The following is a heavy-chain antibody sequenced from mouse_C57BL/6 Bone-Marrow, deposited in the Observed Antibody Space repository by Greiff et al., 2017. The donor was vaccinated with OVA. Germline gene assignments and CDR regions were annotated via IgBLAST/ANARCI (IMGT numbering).Heavy chain of an antibody. D-gene: IGHD1-1*01. Sequence: EVQGVESGGGLVQPGGSLKLSCAASGFTFSSYAMSWVRQTPEKRLEWVAYISSGGDYIYYADTVKGRFTISRDNARNTLYLQMSSLKSEDTAMYYCTRGGGYYYGSSPYWYFDVWGTGTTVTVSS. V-gene: IGHV5-9-1*02. CDR3: TRGGGYYYGSSPYWYFDV. CDR2: ISSGGDYI. CDR1: GFTFSSYA. J-gene: IGHJ1*03.